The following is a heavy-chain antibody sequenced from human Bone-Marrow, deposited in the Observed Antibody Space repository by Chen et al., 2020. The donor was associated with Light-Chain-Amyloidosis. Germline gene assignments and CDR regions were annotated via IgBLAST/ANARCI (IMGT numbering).Heavy chain of an antibody. Sequence: EVQPEQSGPEVKKHGESLKISCKGTGYTLPNYWIGWVRQMPGKGLEWMGVICPDYSDARYSPSFEGQVTISADKSITTAYLQWRSLKASDTAMYYCARRRDGYNFDYWGQGTLVTVSS. CDR3: ARRRDGYNFDY. CDR2: ICPDYSDA. D-gene: IGHD5-12*01. V-gene: IGHV5-51*01. CDR1: GYTLPNYW. J-gene: IGHJ4*02.